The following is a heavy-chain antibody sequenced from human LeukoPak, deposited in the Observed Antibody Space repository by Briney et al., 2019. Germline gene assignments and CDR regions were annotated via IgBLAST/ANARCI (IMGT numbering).Heavy chain of an antibody. CDR3: AHTATYYDFWSGYPRDQFDY. CDR2: IYWDDDK. D-gene: IGHD3-3*01. J-gene: IGHJ4*02. CDR1: GFSLSTSGVG. V-gene: IGHV2-5*02. Sequence: ESGPTLVKPTQTLTLTCTFSGFSLSTSGVGVGWIRQPPGKALEWLELIYWDDDKRYSPSLKSRLTITKDTSKNQVVLTMTNMDPVDTATYYCAHTATYYDFWSGYPRDQFDYWGQGTLVTVSS.